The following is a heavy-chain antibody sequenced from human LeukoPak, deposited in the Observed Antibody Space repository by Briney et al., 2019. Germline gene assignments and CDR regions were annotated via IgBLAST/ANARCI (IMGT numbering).Heavy chain of an antibody. CDR3: ASRADWFDP. Sequence: SETLSLTCTVRGRSISSHYWSWIRQPPGKGREWMGYVYYSGCTNYHPSLKSRVTISVVTSKNDFSPKLTSVTAVVTATYGCASRADWFDPWGQGTLVTVSS. V-gene: IGHV4-59*11. D-gene: IGHD3-10*01. CDR1: GRSISSHY. J-gene: IGHJ5*02. CDR2: VYYSGCT.